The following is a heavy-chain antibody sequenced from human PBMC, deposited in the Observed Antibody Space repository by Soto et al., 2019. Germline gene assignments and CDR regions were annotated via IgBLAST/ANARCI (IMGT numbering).Heavy chain of an antibody. CDR2: MNPNSGNT. D-gene: IGHD6-19*01. CDR3: ARAAGYDHYYYMDV. CDR1: GYTFTSYD. V-gene: IGHV1-8*01. Sequence: ASVKVSCKASGYTFTSYDINWVRQATGQGLEWMGWMNPNSGNTGYAQKFQGRVTMTRNTSISTAYMELSSLRSEDTAVYYCARAAGYDHYYYMDVWGKGTTVTVSS. J-gene: IGHJ6*03.